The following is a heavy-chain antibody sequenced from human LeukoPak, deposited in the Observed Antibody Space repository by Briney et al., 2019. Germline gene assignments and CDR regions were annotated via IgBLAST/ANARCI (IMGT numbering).Heavy chain of an antibody. CDR3: ARSIAASYYFDY. D-gene: IGHD6-6*01. J-gene: IGHJ4*02. CDR1: GGSISSYY. CDR2: IYTSGST. V-gene: IGHV4-4*09. Sequence: SETLPLTCTVSGGSISSYYWSWIRQPPGKGLEWIGYIYTSGSTNYNPSLKSRVTISVDTSENQFSLKLSSVTAADTAVYYCARSIAASYYFDYWGQGTLVTVSS.